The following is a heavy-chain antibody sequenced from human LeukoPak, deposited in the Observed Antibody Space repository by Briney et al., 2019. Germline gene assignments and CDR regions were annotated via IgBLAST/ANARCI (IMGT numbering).Heavy chain of an antibody. V-gene: IGHV3-30*18. D-gene: IGHD4-11*01. Sequence: GGSLRLSCVASGFIFSTFGMHWVRQAPGKGLEWVAFISHDGNDKYYADSVKGRFAISRDNSHNTLYLQINSLRPEDTAVYYCVKGHVIYRLLDYWGQGTLVTVSS. CDR1: GFIFSTFG. J-gene: IGHJ4*02. CDR3: VKGHVIYRLLDY. CDR2: ISHDGNDK.